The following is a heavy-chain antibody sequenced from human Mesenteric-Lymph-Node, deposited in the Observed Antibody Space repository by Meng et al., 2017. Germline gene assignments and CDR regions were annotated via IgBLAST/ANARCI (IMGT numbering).Heavy chain of an antibody. J-gene: IGHJ4*02. Sequence: QGQLVCAGAEVKKPGSSVKVSCKASGGTFSSYAISWVRQAPGQGLEWMGWINPNSGVTNYAQKFQGRVAMTRDTSISAVYMELSRLRSDDTAVYYCARDPRRGLAAAGAIIDYWGQGTLVTVSS. CDR3: ARDPRRGLAAAGAIIDY. V-gene: IGHV1-2*02. D-gene: IGHD6-13*01. CDR1: GGTFSSYA. CDR2: INPNSGVT.